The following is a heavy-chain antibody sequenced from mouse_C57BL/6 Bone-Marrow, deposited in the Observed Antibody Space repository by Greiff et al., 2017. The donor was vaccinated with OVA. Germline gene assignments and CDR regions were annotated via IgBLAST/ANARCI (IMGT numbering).Heavy chain of an antibody. V-gene: IGHV1-36*01. Sequence: VQLQQSGPVLVKPGPSVKISCKASGFTFTDYYMHWVKQSHGKSLEWIGLVYPYNGGTSYNQKFKGKATLTVDTSSSTAYMELNSLPSEDSSVYYCAKGADGYLAWFAYWGQGTLVTVSA. CDR1: GFTFTDYY. D-gene: IGHD2-3*01. CDR3: AKGADGYLAWFAY. CDR2: VYPYNGGT. J-gene: IGHJ3*01.